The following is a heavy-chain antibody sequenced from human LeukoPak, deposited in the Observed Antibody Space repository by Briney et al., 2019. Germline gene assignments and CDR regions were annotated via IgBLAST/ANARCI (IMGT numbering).Heavy chain of an antibody. CDR2: MYSGGST. CDR3: ARHDWFEP. V-gene: IGHV3-66*04. CDR1: GFIVSNDY. J-gene: IGHJ5*02. Sequence: GSLRLSCAVSGFIVSNDYMSWVRQAPGKGLEWVSVMYSGGSTYYADSVRGRFIISRDNSKNTLYLQMNSLRVDDTAVYYCARHDWFEPWGQGTLVTVSS.